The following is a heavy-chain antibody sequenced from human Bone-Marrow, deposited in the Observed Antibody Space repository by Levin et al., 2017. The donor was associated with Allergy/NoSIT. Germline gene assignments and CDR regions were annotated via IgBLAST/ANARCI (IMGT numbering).Heavy chain of an antibody. V-gene: IGHV4-4*02. CDR2: IYESGST. CDR1: DGSISSSNW. J-gene: IGHJ5*02. CDR3: ARRNVLAPGEDWFDP. Sequence: SQTLSLTCGVSDGSISSSNWWRGGRQPPGKGLEWIGEIYESGSTNYNPSLKSRVTISVEKSKNQFSLKLSSVTAADTAVYYCARRNVLAPGEDWFDPWGQGTLVTVSS. D-gene: IGHD7-27*01.